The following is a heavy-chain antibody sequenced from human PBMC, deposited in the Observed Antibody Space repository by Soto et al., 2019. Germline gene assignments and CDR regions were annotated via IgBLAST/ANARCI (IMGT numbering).Heavy chain of an antibody. V-gene: IGHV1-3*01. J-gene: IGHJ6*02. Sequence: ASVKVSCKASGYTFTSYAMHWVRQAPGQRLEWMGWINAGNGNTKYSQKFQGRVTITRDTSASTAYMELSSLRSEDTAVYYCTRQPGAAHYYGMDVWGQGTTVTVSS. CDR3: TRQPGAAHYYGMDV. D-gene: IGHD3-10*01. CDR2: INAGNGNT. CDR1: GYTFTSYA.